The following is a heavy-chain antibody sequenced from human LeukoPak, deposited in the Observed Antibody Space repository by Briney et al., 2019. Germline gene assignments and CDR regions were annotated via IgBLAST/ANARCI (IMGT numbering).Heavy chain of an antibody. J-gene: IGHJ4*02. CDR2: IYYTGST. V-gene: IGHV4-61*01. D-gene: IGHD1/OR15-1a*01. CDR1: GGSVSSGSFY. CDR3: AGGNNPYFFDY. Sequence: SETLSLTCTLSGGSVSSGSFYWSWIRQPPGKGLEWFGNIYYTGSTNYNPSLKSGVIVSVDKSKNQFSLELSSVSAADTAVYYCAGGNNPYFFDYWGQGTLVTVSS.